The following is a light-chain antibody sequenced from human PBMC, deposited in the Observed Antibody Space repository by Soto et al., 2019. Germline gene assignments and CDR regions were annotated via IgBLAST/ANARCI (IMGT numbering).Light chain of an antibody. CDR2: AAS. CDR1: QDIYNY. V-gene: IGKV1-27*01. J-gene: IGKJ4*01. CDR3: HRYNSVPLT. Sequence: QMTQSPSSLSASVGDRVTITCRASQDIYNYLAWYQQKPGQVPNLLIYAASTLQSGVPSRFSGSGSGTDFPLTISSLQPEDVATYYCHRYNSVPLTFGGGTKVEIK.